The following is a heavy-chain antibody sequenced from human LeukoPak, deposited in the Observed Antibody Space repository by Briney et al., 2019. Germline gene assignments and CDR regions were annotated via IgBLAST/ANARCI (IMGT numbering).Heavy chain of an antibody. CDR1: GGSISSYY. J-gene: IGHJ3*02. V-gene: IGHV4-4*07. CDR3: ARAWQQLRWCAFDI. CDR2: IYTSGST. D-gene: IGHD6-13*01. Sequence: SETLPLTCTVSGGSISSYYWSWIRQPAGKGLEWIGRIYTSGSTNYNPSLKSRVTMSVDTSKNQFSLKLSSVTAADTAVHYCARAWQQLRWCAFDIWGQGTMVTVSS.